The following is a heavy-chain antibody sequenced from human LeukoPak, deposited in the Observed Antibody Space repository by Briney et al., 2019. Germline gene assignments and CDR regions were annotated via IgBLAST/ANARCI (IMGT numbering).Heavy chain of an antibody. D-gene: IGHD3/OR15-3a*01. CDR3: ARGTSGLATTNDY. Sequence: GRSLRLSCAASGFTFDDYAMHWVRQAPGKGLEWVSGISWNSGSIGYADSVKGRFTISRDNAKNSLYLQMNSLRAEDMALYYCARGTSGLATTNDYWGQGTLVTVSS. V-gene: IGHV3-9*03. J-gene: IGHJ4*02. CDR2: ISWNSGSI. CDR1: GFTFDDYA.